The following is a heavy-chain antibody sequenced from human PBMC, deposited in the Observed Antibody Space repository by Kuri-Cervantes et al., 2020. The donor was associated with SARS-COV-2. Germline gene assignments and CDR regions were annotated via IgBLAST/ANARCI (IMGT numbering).Heavy chain of an antibody. Sequence: GGSLRLSCAASGFTFSSYGMHWVRQAPGKGLEWVAVISHDGSNKYYADSVKGRFTISRDNSKNTLYLQMNSLRAEDTAVYYCARQEQWLVVLKFDPRGQGTLVTVSS. CDR2: ISHDGSNK. D-gene: IGHD6-19*01. J-gene: IGHJ5*02. CDR1: GFTFSSYG. CDR3: ARQEQWLVVLKFDP. V-gene: IGHV3-30*03.